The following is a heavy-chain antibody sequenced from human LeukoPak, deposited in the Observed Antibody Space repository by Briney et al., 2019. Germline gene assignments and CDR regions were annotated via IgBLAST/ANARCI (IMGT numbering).Heavy chain of an antibody. J-gene: IGHJ6*02. V-gene: IGHV1-69*04. D-gene: IGHD3-22*01. Sequence: SVKVSCKASGGTFSSYAISWVRQAPGQGLEWMGRIIPILGIANYAQKFQGRVTITADKSTSTAYMELSSLRSEDTAVYYCARAYYYDSSGDPSYYYYYGMDVWGQGTTVTVSS. CDR2: IIPILGIA. CDR3: ARAYYYDSSGDPSYYYYYGMDV. CDR1: GGTFSSYA.